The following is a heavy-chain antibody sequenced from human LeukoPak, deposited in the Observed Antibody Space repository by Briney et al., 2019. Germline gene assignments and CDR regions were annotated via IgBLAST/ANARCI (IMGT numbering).Heavy chain of an antibody. D-gene: IGHD5-12*01. Sequence: PGGSLRLSCAAPGFTFSSCWMSWVRQAPGKGLEWVASIIPDGSAKYYVDSVKGRFTISRDNAKNSLYLQVNSLRIEDTAAYYCVDVDTSAWGQGTLVTVSS. V-gene: IGHV3-7*01. CDR3: VDVDTSA. J-gene: IGHJ5*02. CDR2: IIPDGSAK. CDR1: GFTFSSCW.